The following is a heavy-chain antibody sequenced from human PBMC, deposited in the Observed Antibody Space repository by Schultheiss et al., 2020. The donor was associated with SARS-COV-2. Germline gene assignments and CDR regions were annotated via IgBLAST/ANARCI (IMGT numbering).Heavy chain of an antibody. CDR1: GYTFTSYY. D-gene: IGHD3-3*01. CDR3: AREGGHDFWNTNWFDP. V-gene: IGHV1-46*01. Sequence: ASVKVSCKASGYTFTSYYMHWVRQAPGQGLEWMGIINPSGGSTSYAQKFQGRVTMTRDTSTSTAYMELSSLRSEDTAVYYCAREGGHDFWNTNWFDPWGQGTLVTVSS. J-gene: IGHJ5*02. CDR2: INPSGGST.